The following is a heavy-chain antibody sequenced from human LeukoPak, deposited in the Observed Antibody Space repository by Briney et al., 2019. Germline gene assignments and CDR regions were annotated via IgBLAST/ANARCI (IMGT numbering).Heavy chain of an antibody. CDR1: GFTFSSYG. CDR3: AKDPSGYPYYYYMDV. Sequence: TGGSLRLSCAASGFTFSSYGMHWVRQAPGKGLEWVAVIWYDGSNKYYADSVKGRFTISRDNSKNTLYLQMNSLRAEDTAVYYCAKDPSGYPYYYYMDVWGKGTTVTVSS. CDR2: IWYDGSNK. D-gene: IGHD3-3*01. J-gene: IGHJ6*03. V-gene: IGHV3-33*06.